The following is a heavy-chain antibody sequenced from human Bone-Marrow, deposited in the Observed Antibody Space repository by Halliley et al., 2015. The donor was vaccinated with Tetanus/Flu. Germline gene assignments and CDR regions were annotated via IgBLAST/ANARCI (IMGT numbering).Heavy chain of an antibody. D-gene: IGHD2-15*01. CDR2: GARGTT. V-gene: IGHV3-23*01. CDR3: AKATQETCSGTRCYYFDF. J-gene: IGHJ4*02. Sequence: GARGTTYYADSVKGRFTNSRDNSKNTLHMQLNSLRAEDTAVYYCAKATQETCSGTRCYYFDFWGQGTLVTVSS.